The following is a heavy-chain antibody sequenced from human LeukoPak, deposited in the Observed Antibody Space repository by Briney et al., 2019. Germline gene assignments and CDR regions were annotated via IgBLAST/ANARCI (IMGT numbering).Heavy chain of an antibody. CDR1: GGSIRSYY. CDR2: IYYSGST. D-gene: IGHD6-13*01. Sequence: SETLSLTCTVSGGSIRSYYWSWIRQPPGKGLEWIGYIYYSGSTNYNPSLKSRVTISVDTSKNQFSLKLSSVTAADTAVYYCARESSSSWYKVTDYWGQGTLVTVSS. J-gene: IGHJ4*02. V-gene: IGHV4-59*12. CDR3: ARESSSSWYKVTDY.